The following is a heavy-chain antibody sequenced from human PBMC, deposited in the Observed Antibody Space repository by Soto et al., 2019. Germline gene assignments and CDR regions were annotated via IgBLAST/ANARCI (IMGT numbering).Heavy chain of an antibody. CDR1: GGTFSSYA. CDR3: ARGSDYVWGSYRYSRAWYFDL. CDR2: IIPIFGTA. J-gene: IGHJ2*01. Sequence: QVQLVQSGAEVKKPGSSVKVSYKASGGTFSSYAISWVRQAPGQGLEWMGGIIPIFGTANYAQKFQGRVTITADESTSTAYMELSSLRSEDTAVYYCARGSDYVWGSYRYSRAWYFDLWGRGTLVTVSS. V-gene: IGHV1-69*01. D-gene: IGHD3-16*02.